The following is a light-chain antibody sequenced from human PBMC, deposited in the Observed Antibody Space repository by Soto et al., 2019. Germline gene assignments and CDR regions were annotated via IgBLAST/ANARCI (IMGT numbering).Light chain of an antibody. CDR1: QSVSSN. J-gene: IGKJ5*01. Sequence: EIVMTQSPGTLSVSPGERATLSCRASQSVSSNLAWYQQKPGQAPRLLIYGASSRATGIPDRFSGSGSGTDFTLTISRLEPEDFAVYYCQQYGSSLPITFGQGTRLEIK. CDR3: QQYGSSLPIT. V-gene: IGKV3-20*01. CDR2: GAS.